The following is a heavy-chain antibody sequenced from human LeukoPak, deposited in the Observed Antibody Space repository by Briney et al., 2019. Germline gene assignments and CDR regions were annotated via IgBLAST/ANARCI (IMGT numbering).Heavy chain of an antibody. CDR1: GVSVTNYY. V-gene: IGHV4-4*07. J-gene: IGHJ4*02. CDR2: NYPTGDT. Sequence: SETLSLTCSVSGVSVTNYYWSWVRQPAGKRLEWIGRNYPTGDTIYNPSLKSRVTMSVDMSKNHLSLKLTSVTAADAAVYYCARDLTARGSFDYWGRGILVSVSS. D-gene: IGHD3-16*01. CDR3: ARDLTARGSFDY.